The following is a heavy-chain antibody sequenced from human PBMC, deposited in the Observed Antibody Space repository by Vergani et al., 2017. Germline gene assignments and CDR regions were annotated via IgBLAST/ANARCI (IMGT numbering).Heavy chain of an antibody. V-gene: IGHV4-39*07. CDR2: IYYSGST. J-gene: IGHJ4*02. Sequence: QLQLQESGPGLVKPSETLSLTCTVSGGSISSSSYYWGWIRQPPGKGLEWIGSIYYSGSTYYNPSLKSRVTISVDTSKNQVSLKLCSVTAADTAVYYCARGKTIYRCSGGSCYPGRYFDYWGQGTLVTVSS. CDR3: ARGKTIYRCSGGSCYPGRYFDY. D-gene: IGHD2-15*01. CDR1: GGSISSSSYY.